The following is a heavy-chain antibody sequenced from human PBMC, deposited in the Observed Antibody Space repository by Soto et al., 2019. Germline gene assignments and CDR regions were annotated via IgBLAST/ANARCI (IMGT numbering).Heavy chain of an antibody. CDR1: GFTFGSYA. CDR3: ARGGFRKASGFDS. CDR2: IWYDGSTK. J-gene: IGHJ4*02. Sequence: GGSLRLSCAASGFTFGSYAIHWVRQAPGKGLDWVTIIWYDGSTKHYADSVRGRFTISRDNSKNTVYLQMNSLRAEDTSVYYCARGGFRKASGFDSWGQGTPVTVSS. D-gene: IGHD3-16*01. V-gene: IGHV3-33*01.